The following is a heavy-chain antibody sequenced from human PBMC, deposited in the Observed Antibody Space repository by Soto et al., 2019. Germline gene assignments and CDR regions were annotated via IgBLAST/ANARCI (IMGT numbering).Heavy chain of an antibody. Sequence: VQLVESGGGVVQPGRSLRLSCAASGFTFSSYGMHWVRQAPGKGLEWVAVISYDGSNKYYADSVKGRFTISRDNSKNTLYLQMNSLRAEDTAVYYCAKDRGVEMATISYYFDYWGQGTLVTVSS. J-gene: IGHJ4*02. CDR1: GFTFSSYG. CDR2: ISYDGSNK. D-gene: IGHD5-12*01. CDR3: AKDRGVEMATISYYFDY. V-gene: IGHV3-30*18.